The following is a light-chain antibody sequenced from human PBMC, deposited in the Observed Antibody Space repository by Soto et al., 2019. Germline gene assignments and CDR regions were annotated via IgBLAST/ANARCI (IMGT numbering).Light chain of an antibody. CDR1: QSVSSSY. CDR2: GAS. J-gene: IGKJ4*01. CDR3: QQYGSSSLT. Sequence: EIVLTQSPGTLSLSPGERATLSCRASQSVSSSYLAWYQQKPGQAPRLLIYGASSRATGIPDKFSGSGSGTDFTLSISRLEFEDFAVYYCQQYGSSSLTFGGGTKVDI. V-gene: IGKV3-20*01.